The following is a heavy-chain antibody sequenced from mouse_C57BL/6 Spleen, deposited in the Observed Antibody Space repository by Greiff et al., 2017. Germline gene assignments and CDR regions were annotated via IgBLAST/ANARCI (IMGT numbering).Heavy chain of an antibody. D-gene: IGHD1-1*01. J-gene: IGHJ2*01. Sequence: QVQLQQSGAELVRPGASVTLSCKASGYTFTDYEMHWVKQTPVHGLEWIGAIDPETGGTAYNQKFKGQAILTADKSSSTAYMELRSLTSEDSAVYYCTDYYGSSYNYWGQGTTLTVSS. CDR2: IDPETGGT. CDR3: TDYYGSSYNY. V-gene: IGHV1-15*01. CDR1: GYTFTDYE.